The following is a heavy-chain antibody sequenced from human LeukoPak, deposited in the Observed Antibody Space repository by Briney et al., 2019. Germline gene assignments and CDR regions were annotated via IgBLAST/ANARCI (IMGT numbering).Heavy chain of an antibody. J-gene: IGHJ4*02. CDR2: IYYSGST. Sequence: PSETLSLTCAVSGGSISSYYWSWIRQPPGKGLEWIGYIYYSGSTNYNPSPKSRVTISADTSKNQFSLKLSSVTAADTAVYYCARVAPYGDYIDYWGQGTLVTVSS. V-gene: IGHV4-59*01. CDR3: ARVAPYGDYIDY. D-gene: IGHD4-17*01. CDR1: GGSISSYY.